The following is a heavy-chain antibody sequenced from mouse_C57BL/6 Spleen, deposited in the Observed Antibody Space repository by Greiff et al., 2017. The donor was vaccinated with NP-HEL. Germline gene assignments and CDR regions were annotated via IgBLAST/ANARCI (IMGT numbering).Heavy chain of an antibody. Sequence: DVKLVESEGGLVQPGSSMKLSCTASGFTFSDYYMAWVRQVPEKGLEWVANINYDGSSTYYLDSLKSRFIISRDNAKNILYLQMSSLKSEDTATYYCARDQGFPYAMDYWGQGTSVTVSS. CDR2: INYDGSST. CDR3: ARDQGFPYAMDY. V-gene: IGHV5-16*01. J-gene: IGHJ4*01. D-gene: IGHD3-2*02. CDR1: GFTFSDYY.